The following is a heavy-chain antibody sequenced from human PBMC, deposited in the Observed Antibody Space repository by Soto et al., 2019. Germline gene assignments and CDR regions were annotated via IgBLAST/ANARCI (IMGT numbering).Heavy chain of an antibody. Sequence: PSETLSLTCTVSGYSISSGYYCGWVRRPPRKVLEWVWSIYHSGSAYYHPPLKSRLTITVDTTTNNFSLKLSSVTAADTAVYYCARPRIAAVGHYFDSWGQGTLVTVSS. V-gene: IGHV4-38-2*02. CDR1: GYSISSGYY. CDR3: ARPRIAAVGHYFDS. D-gene: IGHD6-13*01. CDR2: IYHSGSA. J-gene: IGHJ4*02.